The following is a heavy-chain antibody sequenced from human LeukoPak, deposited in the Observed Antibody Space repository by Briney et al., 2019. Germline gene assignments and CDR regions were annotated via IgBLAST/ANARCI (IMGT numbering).Heavy chain of an antibody. CDR1: GFTFRSYE. D-gene: IGHD3-22*01. CDR2: ISSSGSTI. V-gene: IGHV3-48*03. CDR3: ASQGDSSGYYYYYGMDV. J-gene: IGHJ6*02. Sequence: GGSLRLSCAASGFTFRSYEMNWVRQAPGKGLAWVSYISSSGSTIYYADSVKGRFTISRDNAKNSLYLQMNSLRAEDTAVYYCASQGDSSGYYYYYGMDVWGQGTTVTVSS.